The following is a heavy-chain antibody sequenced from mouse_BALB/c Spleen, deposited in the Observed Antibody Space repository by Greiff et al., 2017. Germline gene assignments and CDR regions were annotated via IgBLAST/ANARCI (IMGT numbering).Heavy chain of an antibody. CDR3: ARAILRGYFDV. CDR2: INPSTGYT. J-gene: IGHJ1*01. V-gene: IGHV1-7*01. CDR1: GYTFTSYW. D-gene: IGHD1-1*01. Sequence: VQLQQSGAELAKPGASVKMSCKASGYTFTSYWMHWVKQRPGQGLEWIGYINPSTGYTEYNQKFKDKATLTADKSSSTAYMQLSSLTSEDSAVYYCARAILRGYFDVWGAGTTVTVSS.